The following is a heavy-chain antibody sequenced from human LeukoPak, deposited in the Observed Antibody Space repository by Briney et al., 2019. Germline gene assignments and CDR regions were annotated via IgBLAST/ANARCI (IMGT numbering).Heavy chain of an antibody. CDR1: GFTFSSYA. CDR3: AKTGSYGDLPWNWFDP. V-gene: IGHV3-23*01. CDR2: ISGSGGST. D-gene: IGHD1-26*01. J-gene: IGHJ5*02. Sequence: PGGSLRLSCAASGFTFSSYAMSWVRQAPGKGLEWVSAISGSGGSTYYADSVKGRFTISRDNSKNTLYLQMNSLRAEDTAVYYCAKTGSYGDLPWNWFDPWGQGTLVTVSS.